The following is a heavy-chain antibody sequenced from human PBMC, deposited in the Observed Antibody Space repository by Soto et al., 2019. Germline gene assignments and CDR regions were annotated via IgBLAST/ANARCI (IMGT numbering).Heavy chain of an antibody. Sequence: PGGSLRLSCAASGFTFSSYSMNWVRQAPGKGLEWVSSTSSSSSYIYYADSVKGRFTISRDNAKNSLYLQMNSLRAEDTAVYYCARDFPDRTRAAAHWFVHWGQGALVTV. CDR2: TSSSSSYI. CDR3: ARDFPDRTRAAAHWFVH. D-gene: IGHD6-13*01. V-gene: IGHV3-21*01. CDR1: GFTFSSYS. J-gene: IGHJ5*02.